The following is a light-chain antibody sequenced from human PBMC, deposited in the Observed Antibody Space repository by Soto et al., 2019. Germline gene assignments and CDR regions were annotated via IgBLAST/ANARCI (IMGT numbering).Light chain of an antibody. CDR1: QSVLYTSRNKNY. CDR2: WAS. J-gene: IGKJ4*01. V-gene: IGKV4-1*01. CDR3: QQYYSTPPT. Sequence: DIVMTQSPDSLAVSLGERATFNCKSSQSVLYTSRNKNYLAWYQHKPGQPPKLLIYWASTRESGVPDRFSGSGSGTDSTLTISSLQAEDVAVYYCQQYYSTPPTFGGGTKVDIK.